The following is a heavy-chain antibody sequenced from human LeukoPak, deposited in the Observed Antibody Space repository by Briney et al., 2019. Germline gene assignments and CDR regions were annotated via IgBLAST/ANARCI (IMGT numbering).Heavy chain of an antibody. J-gene: IGHJ5*02. CDR1: GFTFSSYG. Sequence: PGGSLRLSCAASGFTFSSYGMHWVRQAPGKGLEWVAVISFDGNNKYYADSVKGRFTISRDNSKNRLYLQMNSLRAEDTAVYYCAKDHYVTGGTYSFDPRGQGTLVTVSS. CDR3: AKDHYVTGGTYSFDP. CDR2: ISFDGNNK. D-gene: IGHD2-8*02. V-gene: IGHV3-30*18.